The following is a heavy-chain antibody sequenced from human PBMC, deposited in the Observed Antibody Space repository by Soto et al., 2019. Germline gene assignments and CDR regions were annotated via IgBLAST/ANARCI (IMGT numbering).Heavy chain of an antibody. D-gene: IGHD6-6*01. J-gene: IGHJ3*02. Sequence: QVQLVQSGAEVKKPGAAVKVSCKASGYTFGSYGINWVRQAPGQGLEWMGWISEYDGDTKYEQKFQGRVTMTTDTTTGTGYMDLRSLRSDDTAVYYCARGTSSSSLFGSLEIWGQGTMVTVSS. CDR3: ARGTSSSSLFGSLEI. CDR2: ISEYDGDT. CDR1: GYTFGSYG. V-gene: IGHV1-18*01.